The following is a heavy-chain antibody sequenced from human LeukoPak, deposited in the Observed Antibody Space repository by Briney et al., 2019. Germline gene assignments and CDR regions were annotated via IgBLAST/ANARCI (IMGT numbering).Heavy chain of an antibody. CDR3: ARHNLGAGGDY. D-gene: IGHD1-26*01. V-gene: IGHV4-39*01. CDR2: IYYSGST. CDR1: GGSISSSSYY. J-gene: IGHJ4*02. Sequence: PSETLSLTCTVSGGSISSSSYYWGWIRQPPGKGLEWIGSIYYSGSTYYNPSLKSRVTISVDTSKNQFSLKLSSVTAADTAVYYCARHNLGAGGDYWGQGTLVTVSS.